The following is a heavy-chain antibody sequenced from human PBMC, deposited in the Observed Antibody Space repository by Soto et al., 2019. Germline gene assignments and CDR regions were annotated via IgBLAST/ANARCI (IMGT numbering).Heavy chain of an antibody. Sequence: PGGSLRLSCAASGFTFSSYAMHWVRQAPGKGLEWVAVISYDGSNKYYADSVKGRFTISRDNSKNTLYLQMNSLRAEDTAVYYCARGHDDFWSGPDAFDIWGQGTMVTV. CDR1: GFTFSSYA. D-gene: IGHD3-3*01. V-gene: IGHV3-30-3*01. J-gene: IGHJ3*02. CDR3: ARGHDDFWSGPDAFDI. CDR2: ISYDGSNK.